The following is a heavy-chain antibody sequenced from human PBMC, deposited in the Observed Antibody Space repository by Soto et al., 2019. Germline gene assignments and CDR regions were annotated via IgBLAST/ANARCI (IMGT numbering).Heavy chain of an antibody. V-gene: IGHV4-31*03. CDR3: ASLGARRDYYGMDV. D-gene: IGHD3-16*01. J-gene: IGHJ6*02. CDR2: IYYSGST. Sequence: SETLSVTCSVSGGSISSGGYYWSWIRQHPGKGLEWIWYIYYSGSTYYNPSLKSRVTISVDTSKNQFSLKLSSVTAADTAVYYCASLGARRDYYGMDVWGQGTTVTVSS. CDR1: GGSISSGGYY.